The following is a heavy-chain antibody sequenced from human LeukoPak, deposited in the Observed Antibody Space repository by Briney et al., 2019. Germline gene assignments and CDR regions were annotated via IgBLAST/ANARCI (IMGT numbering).Heavy chain of an antibody. D-gene: IGHD5-24*01. CDR2: ISRSGSTI. Sequence: GGSLRLSCAASGFTFSSYEMNWVRQAPGKGLEWVSYISRSGSTIYYADSVKGRFTISRDNAKNSLYLQMNSLRAEDTAVYYCARDKDGYNPTHFDYWGQGTLVTVSS. V-gene: IGHV3-48*03. CDR3: ARDKDGYNPTHFDY. CDR1: GFTFSSYE. J-gene: IGHJ4*02.